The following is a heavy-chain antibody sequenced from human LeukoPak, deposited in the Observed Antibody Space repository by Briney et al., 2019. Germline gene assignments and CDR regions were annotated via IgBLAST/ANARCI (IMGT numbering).Heavy chain of an antibody. CDR1: GFTFSSYA. V-gene: IGHV3-23*01. CDR2: ISGSGGST. Sequence: PGGSLRLSCAASGFTFSSYAMSWVRQAPGKGLEWVSAISGSGGSTYYADSVRGRFTISRDNSKNTLCLQMNSLRAEDTAVYYCAKADQKYYDFWSGYDYWGQGTLVTVSS. J-gene: IGHJ4*02. CDR3: AKADQKYYDFWSGYDY. D-gene: IGHD3-3*01.